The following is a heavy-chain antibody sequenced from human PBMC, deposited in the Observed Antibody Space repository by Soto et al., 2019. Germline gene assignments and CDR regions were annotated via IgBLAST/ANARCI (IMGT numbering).Heavy chain of an antibody. Sequence: TLSLTCTVSGGSISSGGYYWSWIRQHPGKGLEWIGYIYYSGSTYYNPSLKSRVTISVDTSKNQFSLKLSSVTAADTAVYYCARALPPYYDFWSGSNYGMDVWGQGTTVTVSS. CDR2: IYYSGST. J-gene: IGHJ6*02. CDR3: ARALPPYYDFWSGSNYGMDV. D-gene: IGHD3-3*01. CDR1: GGSISSGGYY. V-gene: IGHV4-31*03.